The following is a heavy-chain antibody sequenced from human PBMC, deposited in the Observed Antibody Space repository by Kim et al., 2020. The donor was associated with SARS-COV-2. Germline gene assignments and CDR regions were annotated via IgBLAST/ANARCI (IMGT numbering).Heavy chain of an antibody. CDR2: IYYTGSA. CDR3: ARDPRRWLQYWYFDL. V-gene: IGHV4-59*13. CDR1: GGSISSYY. J-gene: IGHJ2*01. Sequence: SETLSLTCTVSGGSISSYYWSWIRQPPGKGLEWIGYIYYTGSANYNPSLKSRVTISVYTSKNQFSLKLSSVTAADTAVYYCARDPRRWLQYWYFDLWGRGTLVTVSS. D-gene: IGHD5-12*01.